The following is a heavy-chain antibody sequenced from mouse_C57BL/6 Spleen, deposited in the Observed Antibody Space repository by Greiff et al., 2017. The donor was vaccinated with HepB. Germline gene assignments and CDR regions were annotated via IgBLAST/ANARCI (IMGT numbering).Heavy chain of an antibody. V-gene: IGHV1-19*01. CDR3: ARGVGVNYFDY. CDR2: INPYNGGT. CDR1: GYTFTDYY. Sequence: VQLQQSGPVLVKPGASVKMSCKASGYTFTDYYMNWVKQSHGKSLEWIGVINPYNGGTSYNQKFKGKATLTVDKSSSTAYMELNSLTSEDSAVYYCARGVGVNYFDYWGQGTTLTVSS. J-gene: IGHJ2*01. D-gene: IGHD1-1*02.